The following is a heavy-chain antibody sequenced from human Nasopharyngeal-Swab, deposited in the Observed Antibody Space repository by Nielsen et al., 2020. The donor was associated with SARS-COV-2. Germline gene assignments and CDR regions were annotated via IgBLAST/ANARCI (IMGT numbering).Heavy chain of an antibody. CDR3: ARDGGAVAGPDY. Sequence: ASVKVSCKASGYTFTSYAMHWVRQAPGQRLEWMGWINAGNGNTKYSQKFQGRVTITMDTSAGTAYMELSSLRSEDTAVYYCARDGGAVAGPDYWGQGTLVTVSS. V-gene: IGHV1-3*01. CDR2: INAGNGNT. D-gene: IGHD6-19*01. J-gene: IGHJ4*02. CDR1: GYTFTSYA.